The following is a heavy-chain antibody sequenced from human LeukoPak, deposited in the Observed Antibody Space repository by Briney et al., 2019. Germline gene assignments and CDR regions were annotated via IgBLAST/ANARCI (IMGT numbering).Heavy chain of an antibody. J-gene: IGHJ6*02. CDR1: GGSFSGYY. CDR3: ARLSARSPSSGWYPYYYYGMDV. Sequence: SETLSLTCAVYGGSFSGYYWSWIRQPPGKGLEWIGSIYYSGSTYYNPSLKSRVTISVDTSKNQFSLKLSSVTAADTAVYYCARLSARSPSSGWYPYYYYGMDVWGQGTTVTVSS. D-gene: IGHD6-19*01. V-gene: IGHV4-34*01. CDR2: IYYSGST.